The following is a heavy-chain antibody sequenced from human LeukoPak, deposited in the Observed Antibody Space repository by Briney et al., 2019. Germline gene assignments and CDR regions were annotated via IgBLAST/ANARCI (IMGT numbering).Heavy chain of an antibody. D-gene: IGHD5-18*01. J-gene: IGHJ4*02. CDR2: IIPNLGIA. CDR3: ASNGYSYGYYVDY. Sequence: SVKVSCKASGGTFSSYAISWVRQAPGQGLEWMGRIIPNLGIANYAQKFQGRVTITADKSTSTAYMELSSLRSEDTAVYYCASNGYSYGYYVDYWGQGTLVTVSS. CDR1: GGTFSSYA. V-gene: IGHV1-69*04.